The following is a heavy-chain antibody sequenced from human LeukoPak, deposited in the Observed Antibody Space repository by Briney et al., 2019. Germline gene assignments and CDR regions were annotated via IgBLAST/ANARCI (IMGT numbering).Heavy chain of an antibody. J-gene: IGHJ4*02. Sequence: GASVTVSYKASGYTFTGYYMHWVRQAPGQGGEGMGWINPNSAPTNYAQTFQRTLPMTRDTSISTAYMELSRLRSDDTAVYYCAREYYYGSGSYLDYWGQGTLVTVSS. D-gene: IGHD3-10*01. CDR3: AREYYYGSGSYLDY. CDR2: INPNSAPT. V-gene: IGHV1-2*02. CDR1: GYTFTGYY.